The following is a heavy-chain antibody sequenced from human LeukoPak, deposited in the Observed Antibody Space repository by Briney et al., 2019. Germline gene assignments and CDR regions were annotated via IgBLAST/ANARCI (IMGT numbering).Heavy chain of an antibody. Sequence: GGSLRLSCSASGFTFSSYAMHWVRQAPGKGLEYVSAISSNGGSTYYANSVKGRFTISRDNSKNTLYLQVGSLRAEDMAVYYCARDQSSSWSRRYFQHWGQGTLVTVSS. D-gene: IGHD6-13*01. CDR3: ARDQSSSWSRRYFQH. CDR1: GFTFSSYA. J-gene: IGHJ1*01. V-gene: IGHV3-64*01. CDR2: ISSNGGST.